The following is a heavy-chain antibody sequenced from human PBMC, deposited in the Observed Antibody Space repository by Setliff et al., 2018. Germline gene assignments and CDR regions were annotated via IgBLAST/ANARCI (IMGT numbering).Heavy chain of an antibody. Sequence: GGSLRLSCAASGFTFSSYAMTWVRQAPGKGLEWVSSISGTSSYIYYADSVKGRFTISRDNANNSLYLQMNSLRAEDTAVYYCARDSGPYYYDTSGFPPDYWGQGTLVTVSS. V-gene: IGHV3-21*01. J-gene: IGHJ4*02. D-gene: IGHD3-22*01. CDR1: GFTFSSYA. CDR3: ARDSGPYYYDTSGFPPDY. CDR2: ISGTSSYI.